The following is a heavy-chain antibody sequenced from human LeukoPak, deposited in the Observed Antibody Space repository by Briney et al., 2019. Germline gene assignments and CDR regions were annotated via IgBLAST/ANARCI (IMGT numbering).Heavy chain of an antibody. CDR3: ARRKALLWFGEKNWFDP. D-gene: IGHD3-10*01. CDR2: IYTSGST. Sequence: SETLSLTCTVSGGSISSYYWSWIRQPAGKGLEWIGRIYTSGSTNYNPSLKSRVTMSVDTSKNQFSLKLSSVTAADTAVYYCARRKALLWFGEKNWFDPWGQGTLVTVSS. J-gene: IGHJ5*02. CDR1: GGSISSYY. V-gene: IGHV4-4*07.